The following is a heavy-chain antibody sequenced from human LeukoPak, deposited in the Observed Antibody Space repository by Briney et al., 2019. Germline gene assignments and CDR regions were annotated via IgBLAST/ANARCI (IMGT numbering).Heavy chain of an antibody. CDR1: GGSISSSSYY. J-gene: IGHJ5*02. Sequence: SETLSLTCTVSGGSISSSSYYWGWIRQPPGKGLEWIGSIYYSGSTYYNPSLKSRVTISVDTSKNQFSLKLSSVTAADTAVYYCARQGVVVVPAAVVPGNGFDPWGQGTLDTVSS. D-gene: IGHD2-2*01. CDR2: IYYSGST. CDR3: ARQGVVVVPAAVVPGNGFDP. V-gene: IGHV4-39*01.